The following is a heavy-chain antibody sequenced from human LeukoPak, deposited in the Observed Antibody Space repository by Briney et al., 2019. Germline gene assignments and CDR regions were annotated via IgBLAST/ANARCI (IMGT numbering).Heavy chain of an antibody. D-gene: IGHD4-17*01. CDR2: IYYSGYT. CDR3: ARESRLAYGDYHDY. V-gene: IGHV4-59*12. CDR1: GGSFSGNY. J-gene: IGHJ4*02. Sequence: ASETLSLTCAVYGGSFSGNYWSWIRQPPGKGLEWIGYIYYSGYTNYNPSLKSRVTISVDTSKNQFSLKLSSVTAADTAVYYCARESRLAYGDYHDYWGQGTLVTVSS.